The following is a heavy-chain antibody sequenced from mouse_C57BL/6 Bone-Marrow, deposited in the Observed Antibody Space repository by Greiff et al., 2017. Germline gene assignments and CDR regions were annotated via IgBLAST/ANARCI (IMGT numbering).Heavy chain of an antibody. CDR2: INPYNGGT. V-gene: IGHV1-19*01. D-gene: IGHD2-4*01. Sequence: EVQLQQSGPVLVKPGASVKMSCKASGYTFTDYYMNWVKQSHGKSLEWIGVINPYNGGTSYNQKFKGKATLTVDKSSSTAYMELNSLTSEDSAVYYCARWGIYYDYDDAYWGQGTLVTVSA. CDR1: GYTFTDYY. J-gene: IGHJ3*01. CDR3: ARWGIYYDYDDAY.